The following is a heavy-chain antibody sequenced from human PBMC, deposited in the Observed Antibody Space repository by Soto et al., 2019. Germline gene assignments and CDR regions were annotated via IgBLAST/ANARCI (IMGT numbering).Heavy chain of an antibody. D-gene: IGHD6-13*01. J-gene: IGHJ4*01. CDR3: ARSRSSANYFDY. V-gene: IGHV4-31*03. Sequence: QVQLQESGPGLVKPSETLSLTCTVSGGSISSGGCCWSWIRQHPGQGLEWIGYFDYSWSTYYNQSLQSRVTLSADTAKNQFSLKLSSVSAAATAVYYGARSRSSANYFDYWGRGTLVTVSS. CDR1: GGSISSGGCC. CDR2: FDYSWST.